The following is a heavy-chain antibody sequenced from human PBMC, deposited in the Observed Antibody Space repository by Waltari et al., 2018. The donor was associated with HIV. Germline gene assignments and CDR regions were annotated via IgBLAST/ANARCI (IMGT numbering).Heavy chain of an antibody. J-gene: IGHJ4*02. Sequence: DVQLVESGGGLVQPGGSKRLSCGVAGFTLEKYWMSWVRQTQGKGLEWVANINPDGSEMFYVDSVKGRFTIFRDNTKKSVALQMNDLRVDDTAMYYCARSYSGHCDSWGQGTLVTVSS. CDR3: ARSYSGHCDS. CDR2: INPDGSEM. V-gene: IGHV3-7*03. CDR1: GFTLEKYW. D-gene: IGHD2-15*01.